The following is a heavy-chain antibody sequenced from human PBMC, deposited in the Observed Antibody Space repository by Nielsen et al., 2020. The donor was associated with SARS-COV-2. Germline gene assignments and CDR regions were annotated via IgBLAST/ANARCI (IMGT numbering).Heavy chain of an antibody. J-gene: IGHJ3*02. CDR1: GFTFDDYV. D-gene: IGHD3-22*01. V-gene: IGHV3-9*01. CDR2: ISWNSGSI. Sequence: SLKISCAASGFTFDDYVMHWVRQAPGKGLEWVSGISWNSGSIGYADSVKGRFTISRDNAKNSLYLQMNSLRAEDTALYYCAKIASVSAFDIWGQGTMVTVSS. CDR3: AKIASVSAFDI.